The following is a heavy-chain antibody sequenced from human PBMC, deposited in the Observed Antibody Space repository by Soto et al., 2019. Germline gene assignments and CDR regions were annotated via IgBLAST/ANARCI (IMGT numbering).Heavy chain of an antibody. CDR3: ARATTRQSSGWTHQDVYY. J-gene: IGHJ4*02. V-gene: IGHV4-59*01. D-gene: IGHD6-19*01. CDR2: IYYSGST. Sequence: KPSDTLSLTCTVCGGSIISYYWSWIRHPPGKGLEWIGYIYYSGSTNYNPSLKSRVTISVDTSKNQFSLKPSSVTAADTAVYYCARATTRQSSGWTHQDVYYWGPGPVVTVSS. CDR1: GGSIISYY.